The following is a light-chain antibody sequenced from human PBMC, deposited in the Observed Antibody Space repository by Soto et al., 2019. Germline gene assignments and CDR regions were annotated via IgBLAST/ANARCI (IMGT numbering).Light chain of an antibody. Sequence: DIQMTQSPSTLSASVGDGVTITCRASQTISNWLAWYQRKPGKAPDLLIYKASSLEIGVPSRFSGSGSGTEFTLNISSLQPDDFATYYCQQYNSYPYTFGQGTKLEIK. V-gene: IGKV1-5*03. CDR3: QQYNSYPYT. J-gene: IGKJ2*01. CDR2: KAS. CDR1: QTISNW.